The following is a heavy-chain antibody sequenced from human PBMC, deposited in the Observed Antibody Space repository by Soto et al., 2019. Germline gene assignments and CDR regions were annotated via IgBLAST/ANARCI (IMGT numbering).Heavy chain of an antibody. D-gene: IGHD3-3*01. CDR3: APRFFLTFFGLVTTPAFYFDF. CDR1: GFSLTTSGVG. Sequence: QITLKESGPTVVKPTETLTLTCTFSGFSLTTSGVGVGWVRQSPGKAPEWLALIYWDDDKRYSTSLNSRLIITKDTSKNQVALKVAKVPPADTPTFSGAPRFFLTFFGLVTTPAFYFDFWGPGTPVGVSS. V-gene: IGHV2-5*02. CDR2: IYWDDDK. J-gene: IGHJ4*02.